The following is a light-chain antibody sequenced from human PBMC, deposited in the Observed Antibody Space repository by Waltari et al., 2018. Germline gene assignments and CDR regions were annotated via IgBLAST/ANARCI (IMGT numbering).Light chain of an antibody. V-gene: IGLV4-69*01. J-gene: IGLJ2*01. CDR3: QTWGTGTVV. Sequence: QLVLTQSPSASASLGASVKLTCTLSSGHSSYAIAWHQQQPEKGPRSLMKLNSDGSHRKGDGIPDRLSGSSSGAERYLTISSRQSEDEADYYCQTWGTGTVVFGGGTKLTVL. CDR2: LNSDGSH. CDR1: SGHSSYA.